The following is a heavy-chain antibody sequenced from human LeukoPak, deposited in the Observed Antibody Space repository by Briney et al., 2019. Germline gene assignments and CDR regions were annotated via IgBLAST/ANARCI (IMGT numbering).Heavy chain of an antibody. J-gene: IGHJ4*02. CDR1: GFTFSSYE. V-gene: IGHV3-48*03. CDR2: ISSSDSTI. D-gene: IGHD3-16*01. Sequence: GGSLRLSCAASGFTFSSYEMNWVRQAPGKGLEWGSYISSSDSTIYYADSVKGRFTISRDNAKNSLYLQMNSLRAEDTAVYYCARDGRIGDYFDYWGQGTLITVSS. CDR3: ARDGRIGDYFDY.